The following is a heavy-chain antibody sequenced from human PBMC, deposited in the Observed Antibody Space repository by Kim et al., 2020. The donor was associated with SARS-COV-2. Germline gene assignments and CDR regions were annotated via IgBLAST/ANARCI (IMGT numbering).Heavy chain of an antibody. D-gene: IGHD3-16*01. J-gene: IGHJ2*01. V-gene: IGHV4-39*01. CDR2: IYNSGGS. Sequence: SETLSLTCSVSGYSVSSSLHYWGWLRQPPGKGLEWIGNIYNSGGSYYAPSLRSRVTIFVNTSKNQFSLRLSSVTAADKAAYYCARLPSAWRITNCFFWGR. CDR3: ARLPSAWRITNCFF. CDR1: GYSVSSSLHY.